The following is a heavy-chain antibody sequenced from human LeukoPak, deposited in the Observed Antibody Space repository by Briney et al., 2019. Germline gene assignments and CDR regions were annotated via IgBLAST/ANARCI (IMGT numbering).Heavy chain of an antibody. V-gene: IGHV1-18*01. CDR2: VSGYNGNT. CDR3: ARDIATVVHQD. Sequence: ASVKVSCKTSGYTFTSYGVNWVRQAPGQGLEWMGWVSGYNGNTNYVQRFQGRVTMTTDTSTTTAYMELRNLRSDDTAVYYCARDIATVVHQDWGQGTLVTVSS. CDR1: GYTFTSYG. J-gene: IGHJ4*02. D-gene: IGHD2-15*01.